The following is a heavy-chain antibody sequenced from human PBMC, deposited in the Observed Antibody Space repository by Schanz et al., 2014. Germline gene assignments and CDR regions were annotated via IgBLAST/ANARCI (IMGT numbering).Heavy chain of an antibody. Sequence: QVQLQESGPGLVKPSETLSLTCTVSGGSISTYYWSWIRQPAGKGLEWIGRIYTSGSTNYNPSLKVPLSLSWDPSNNQFSRKLTSVTAADTAVYFCARHGPLAGIPLDYWGRGTLVTVSS. CDR2: IYTSGST. J-gene: IGHJ4*02. V-gene: IGHV4-4*07. CDR1: GGSISTYY. CDR3: ARHGPLAGIPLDY. D-gene: IGHD6-19*01.